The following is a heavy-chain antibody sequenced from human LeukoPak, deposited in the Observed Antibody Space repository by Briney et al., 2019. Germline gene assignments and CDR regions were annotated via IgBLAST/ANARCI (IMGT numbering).Heavy chain of an antibody. CDR1: GFTFSSYS. CDR2: ISSTSSYN. V-gene: IGHV3-21*01. J-gene: IGHJ4*02. CDR3: AREAPGY. Sequence: GGSLRLSCAASGFTFSSYSMNWVRQAPGKGLEWVSSISSTSSYNKYADSVKGRFTISRDNAKNSLYLQMNSLRAEDTAVYYCAREAPGYWGQGAQVTVSS.